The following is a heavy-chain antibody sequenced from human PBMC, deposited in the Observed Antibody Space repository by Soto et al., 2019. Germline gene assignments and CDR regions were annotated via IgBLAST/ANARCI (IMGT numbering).Heavy chain of an antibody. J-gene: IGHJ5*02. Sequence: SETLSPTCAVSGGSISSSNWWRWVRQTPGKGLEWIGEIYHSGSTNYNPSLKSRVTISVDKSKNQFSLKLSSVTAADTAVYYCARGKGTNMVRVANWFDPWGQGTLVTVSS. CDR2: IYHSGST. CDR1: GGSISSSNW. D-gene: IGHD3-10*01. CDR3: ARGKGTNMVRVANWFDP. V-gene: IGHV4-4*02.